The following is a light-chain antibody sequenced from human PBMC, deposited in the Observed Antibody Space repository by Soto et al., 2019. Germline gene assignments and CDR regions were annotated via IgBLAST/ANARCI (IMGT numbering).Light chain of an antibody. CDR3: QGYCTSLRSYV. Sequence: QSVLTQPPSVSGAPGQRVTISCTGSSANIGAAYNVDWYQQLPGTAPKLLIYGNTNRPSGVPGRFSGSKSDPSASLPIPALQAEAEGDYYVQGYCTSLRSYVVGTGTK. J-gene: IGLJ1*01. CDR1: SANIGAAYN. V-gene: IGLV1-40*01. CDR2: GNT.